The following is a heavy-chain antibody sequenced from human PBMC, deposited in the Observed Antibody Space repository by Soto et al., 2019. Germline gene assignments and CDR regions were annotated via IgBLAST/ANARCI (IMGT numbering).Heavy chain of an antibody. J-gene: IGHJ5*02. V-gene: IGHV3-33*01. D-gene: IGHD6-13*01. CDR2: IWYDADNT. Sequence: PGGSLSLSGAASGFISRSYVIHWVRQAPGKGLEWVASIWYDADNTYYADSVKGRFTISRDNSKNTLYLQMNSLRVEDTALYYCARGPRRSYSSSWFDHWGQGTLVTVSS. CDR1: GFISRSYV. CDR3: ARGPRRSYSSSWFDH.